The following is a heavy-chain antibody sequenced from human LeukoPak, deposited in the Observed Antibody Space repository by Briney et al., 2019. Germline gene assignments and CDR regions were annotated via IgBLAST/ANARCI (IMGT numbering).Heavy chain of an antibody. CDR1: GDSVSSGSYY. V-gene: IGHV4-61*01. Sequence: SETLSLTCTVSGDSVSSGSYYWRWIRQPPGKGLEWIGYIYYSGSTNYNPSLKSRVTMSVDTSRNQFSLKLSSVTAADTAVYYCARDRDCSGGSCYNTYYYYYGMDVWGQGTTVTVSS. D-gene: IGHD2-15*01. CDR2: IYYSGST. CDR3: ARDRDCSGGSCYNTYYYYYGMDV. J-gene: IGHJ6*02.